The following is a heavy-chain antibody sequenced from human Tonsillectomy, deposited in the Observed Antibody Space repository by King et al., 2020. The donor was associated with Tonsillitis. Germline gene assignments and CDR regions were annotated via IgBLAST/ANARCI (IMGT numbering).Heavy chain of an antibody. CDR2: INPYSGDT. V-gene: IGHV1-2*02. J-gene: IGHJ4*02. CDR3: ARGRYCSGGSCYSHFDY. CDR1: GYTFTDYY. D-gene: IGHD2-15*01. Sequence: QLVQSGAEVKKPGASVKVSCKASGYTFTDYYIHWVRQVPGQGLEWMGWINPYSGDTNYAQKFHGGVTMTRDTSISTAYMELSRLASDDTAAYYCARGRYCSGGSCYSHFDYWGQGTPVTVSS.